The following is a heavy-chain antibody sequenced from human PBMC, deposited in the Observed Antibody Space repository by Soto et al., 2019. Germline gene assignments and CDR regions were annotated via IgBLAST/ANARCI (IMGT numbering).Heavy chain of an antibody. J-gene: IGHJ4*02. D-gene: IGHD6-6*01. CDR3: ARAHGGLWRVYDY. Sequence: ASVKVSCKASGGTFSSYAISWVRQAPGQGLEWMGWIIAYNGKTNYAQKFQGRVTMTTDTSTSTVYMELSSLRSEDTAVYYCARAHGGLWRVYDYWGQGTLVTVSS. V-gene: IGHV1-18*01. CDR2: IIAYNGKT. CDR1: GGTFSSYA.